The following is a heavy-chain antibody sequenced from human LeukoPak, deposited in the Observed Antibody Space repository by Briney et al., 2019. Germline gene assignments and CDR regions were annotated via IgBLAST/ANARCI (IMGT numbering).Heavy chain of an antibody. CDR2: IYSSGST. J-gene: IGHJ3*02. CDR3: ARGNSGYDYAFDI. Sequence: PSETLSLTCTASGGSISSYYWSWIRQPPGKGLQWIGFIYSSGSTNYNPSLKSRVTISLDTSKNQFSLRVSSVTSADTAGYYCARGNSGYDYAFDIWGQRTMVTVSS. CDR1: GGSISSYY. V-gene: IGHV4-59*01. D-gene: IGHD5-12*01.